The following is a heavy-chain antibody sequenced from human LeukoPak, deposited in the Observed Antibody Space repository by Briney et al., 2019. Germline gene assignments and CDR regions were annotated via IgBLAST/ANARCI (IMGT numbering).Heavy chain of an antibody. CDR1: GGSFSGYY. CDR2: INHSGST. D-gene: IGHD2-2*01. CDR3: ARWIRGYCSTTSCRPSRYYYYGMDV. Sequence: SETLSLTCAVYGGSFSGYYWSWIRQPPGKGLEWIGEINHSGSTNYNPSLKSRVTISVDTSKNQFSLKLSSVTAADTAVYYCARWIRGYCSTTSCRPSRYYYYGMDVWGQGTTVTVSS. J-gene: IGHJ6*02. V-gene: IGHV4-34*01.